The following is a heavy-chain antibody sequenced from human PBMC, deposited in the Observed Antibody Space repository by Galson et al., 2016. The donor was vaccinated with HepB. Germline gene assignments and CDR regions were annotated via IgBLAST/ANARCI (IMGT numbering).Heavy chain of an antibody. D-gene: IGHD3-22*01. CDR2: IHPGDFDI. J-gene: IGHJ4*02. V-gene: IGHV5-51*01. Sequence: QSGAEVKKPGESLKISCRGSGYTFSDYWIGWVRQMPGKGLEWMGIIHPGDFDIRYSPSFQGQVTISADKSVTTAYLQWSGLKASDTALYYGARRRGYYASSGYYDFDYWGQGTLVTVSS. CDR3: ARRRGYYASSGYYDFDY. CDR1: GYTFSDYW.